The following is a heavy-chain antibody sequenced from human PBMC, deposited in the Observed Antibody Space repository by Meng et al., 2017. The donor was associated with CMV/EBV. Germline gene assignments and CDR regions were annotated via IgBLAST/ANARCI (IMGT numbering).Heavy chain of an antibody. D-gene: IGHD2-8*01. J-gene: IGHJ4*02. V-gene: IGHV3-23*01. CDR2: ISGSGGST. CDR1: GFTFSSYA. CDR3: AKDIVLMVYAIGLDY. Sequence: GGSLRLSCAASGFTFSSYAMSWVRQAPGKGLECVSAISGSGGSTYYADSVKGRFTISRDNSKNTLYLQMNSLRAEDTAVYYCAKDIVLMVYAIGLDYWGQGTLVTVSS.